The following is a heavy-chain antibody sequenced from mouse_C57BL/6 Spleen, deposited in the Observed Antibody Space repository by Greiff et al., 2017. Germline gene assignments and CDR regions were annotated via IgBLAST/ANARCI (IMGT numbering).Heavy chain of an antibody. CDR3: ARGRRSFYYAMDY. CDR2: ISSGSSTI. CDR1: GFTFSDYG. Sequence: EVKLVESGGGLVKPGGSLKLSCAASGFTFSDYGMPWVRQAPEKGLEWVAYISSGSSTIYYADTVKGRFTISRDNAKNTLFLQMTSLRSEDTAMYYCARGRRSFYYAMDYWGQGTSVTGSS. V-gene: IGHV5-17*01. D-gene: IGHD2-14*01. J-gene: IGHJ4*01.